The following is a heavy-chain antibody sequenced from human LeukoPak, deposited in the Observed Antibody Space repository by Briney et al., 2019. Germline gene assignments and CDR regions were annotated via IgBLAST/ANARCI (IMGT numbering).Heavy chain of an antibody. CDR3: ARLADISDYYLFDY. D-gene: IGHD3-22*01. V-gene: IGHV4-59*08. CDR2: INYSGST. Sequence: SETLSLTCTVSGGSFSNYYWSWIRQPPGKGLECIGYINYSGSTNYNPSLKSRVTISIDTSKNQFSLRLTSVTAADTAVYYCARLADISDYYLFDYWGQGTLVTVSS. J-gene: IGHJ4*02. CDR1: GGSFSNYY.